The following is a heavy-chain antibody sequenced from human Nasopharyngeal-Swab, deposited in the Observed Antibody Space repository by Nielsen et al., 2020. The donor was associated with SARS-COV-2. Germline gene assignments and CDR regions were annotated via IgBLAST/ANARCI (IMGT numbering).Heavy chain of an antibody. CDR3: ASGGRRDDAFDI. V-gene: IGHV3-11*01. CDR2: ISSSGSTI. J-gene: IGHJ3*02. CDR1: GFTVSSNY. Sequence: GESLKISCAASGFTVSSNYMSWIRQAPGKGLEWVSYISSSGSTIYYADSVKGRFTISRDNAKNSLYLQMNSLRAEDTAVYYCASGGRRDDAFDIWGQGTMVTVSS. D-gene: IGHD1-26*01.